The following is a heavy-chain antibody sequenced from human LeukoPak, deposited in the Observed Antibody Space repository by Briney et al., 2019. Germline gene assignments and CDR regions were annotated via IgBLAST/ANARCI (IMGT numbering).Heavy chain of an antibody. CDR2: ISWNSGSI. CDR1: GFTFDDYA. D-gene: IGHD2-21*02. J-gene: IGHJ6*02. CDR3: ARDGCGGDCYSRYYYYYGMDV. V-gene: IGHV3-9*01. Sequence: GGSLRLSCAASGFTFDDYAMHWVRQAPGKGLEWVSGISWNSGSIGYADSVKGRFTISRDNAKNSLYLQMNSLRAEDTAVYYCARDGCGGDCYSRYYYYYGMDVWGQGTTVTVSS.